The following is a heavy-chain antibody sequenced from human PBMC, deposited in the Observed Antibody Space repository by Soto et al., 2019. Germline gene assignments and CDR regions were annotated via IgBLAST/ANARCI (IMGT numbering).Heavy chain of an antibody. D-gene: IGHD2-8*01. J-gene: IGHJ5*02. Sequence: GASVKVSCKASGYTFTSYDINWVRQATGQGLEWMGWMNPNSGNTGYAQKFQGRVTMTRNTSISTAYMELSSLRSEDTAVYYCARDSRYCTNGVCYTDNWFDPWGQGTLVTVSS. CDR2: MNPNSGNT. V-gene: IGHV1-8*01. CDR3: ARDSRYCTNGVCYTDNWFDP. CDR1: GYTFTSYD.